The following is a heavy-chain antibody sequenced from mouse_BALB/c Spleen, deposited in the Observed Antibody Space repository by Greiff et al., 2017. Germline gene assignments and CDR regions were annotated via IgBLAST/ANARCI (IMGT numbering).Heavy chain of an antibody. J-gene: IGHJ3*01. D-gene: IGHD2-14*01. V-gene: IGHV14-1*02. Sequence: EVQLQQSGAELVRPGALVKLSCKASGFNIKDYYMHWVKQRPEQGLEWIGWIDPENGNTIYDPKFQGKASITADTSSNTAYLQLSSLTSEDTAVYYCARRDYRYDGAWFAYWGQGTLVTVSA. CDR2: IDPENGNT. CDR3: ARRDYRYDGAWFAY. CDR1: GFNIKDYY.